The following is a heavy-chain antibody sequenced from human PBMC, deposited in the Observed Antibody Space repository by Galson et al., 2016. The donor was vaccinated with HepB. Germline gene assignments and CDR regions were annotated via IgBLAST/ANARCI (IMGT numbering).Heavy chain of an antibody. CDR2: IEGDGTRP. V-gene: IGHV3-74*01. CDR3: ARDLSGPDF. Sequence: SLRLSCAASGFTFRNHQMHWVRQVSGKGLVWVSRIEGDGTRPIYADSVKGRFIISRDNAENTLYLQMNSLRAEDTAVYYCARDLSGPDFWGQGTLVTVSS. CDR1: GFTFRNHQ. J-gene: IGHJ4*02.